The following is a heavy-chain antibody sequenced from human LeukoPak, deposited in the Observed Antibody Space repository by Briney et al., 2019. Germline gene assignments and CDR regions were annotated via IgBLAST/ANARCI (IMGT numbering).Heavy chain of an antibody. CDR3: AKWDTAMAYFDY. CDR1: GFTFSSYA. V-gene: IGHV3-23*01. J-gene: IGHJ4*02. CDR2: ISGSSVST. D-gene: IGHD5-18*01. Sequence: GGSLRLSCAASGFTFSSYAMRWVRQAPGKGLEWVSAISGSSVSTYYADSVKGRFTISRDNSKNTLYLQMNSLRAEDTAVYYCAKWDTAMAYFDYWGQGTVVTVSS.